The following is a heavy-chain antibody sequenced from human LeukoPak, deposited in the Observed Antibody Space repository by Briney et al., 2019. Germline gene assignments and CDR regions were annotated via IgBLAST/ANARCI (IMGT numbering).Heavy chain of an antibody. CDR3: ARGGSFGAYFDY. CDR2: INPSGGST. CDR1: GYTFSSYY. J-gene: IGHJ4*02. D-gene: IGHD3-16*01. V-gene: IGHV1-46*01. Sequence: GGSLRLSCAASGYTFSSYYMHWVRQAPGQGPEWMGIINPSGGSTSYAQKFQGRVTMTRDTSTSTVYMELSSLRSEDTAVYYCARGGSFGAYFDYWGQGTLVTVSS.